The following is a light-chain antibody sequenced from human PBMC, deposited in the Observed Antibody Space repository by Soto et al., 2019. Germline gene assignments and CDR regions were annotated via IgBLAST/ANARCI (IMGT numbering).Light chain of an antibody. Sequence: DIQLTQSPSTLSASVGDRVTITCRASQSVTDWLAWYQQKPGKAPKLLIYDASNLQSGVPSRFSGSGSGTEFSLTISSLQPDDFATYYCQQYYRSCTFGQGTKVEIK. CDR1: QSVTDW. CDR2: DAS. V-gene: IGKV1-5*01. CDR3: QQYYRSCT. J-gene: IGKJ2*02.